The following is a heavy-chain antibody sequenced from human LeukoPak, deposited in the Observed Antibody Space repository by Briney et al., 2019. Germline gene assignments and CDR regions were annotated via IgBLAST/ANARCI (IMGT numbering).Heavy chain of an antibody. D-gene: IGHD1-26*01. CDR2: LNPYSGAT. J-gene: IGHJ4*02. V-gene: IGHV1-2*02. CDR3: AREWQLRRSRNFDY. Sequence: GASVKVSCKASGCSFTDYYIYWVRRAPGQGLELMGWLNPYSGATDYAQRFQGRVTMTTDTSFSTAYMQLSSLTSDDTALYYCAREWQLRRSRNFDYWGQGTLVTVSS. CDR1: GCSFTDYY.